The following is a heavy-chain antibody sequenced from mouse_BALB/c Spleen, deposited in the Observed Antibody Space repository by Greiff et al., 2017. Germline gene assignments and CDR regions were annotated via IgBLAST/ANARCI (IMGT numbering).Heavy chain of an antibody. Sequence: VQLQQSGAELVKPGASVKLSCTASGFNIKDTYMHWVKQRPEQGLEWIGRIDPANGNTKYDPKFQGKATITADTSSNTAYLQLSSLTSEDTAVYYCARGIHYYAWFAYWGQGTLVTVSA. CDR2: IDPANGNT. J-gene: IGHJ3*01. CDR3: ARGIHYYAWFAY. CDR1: GFNIKDTY. V-gene: IGHV14-3*02. D-gene: IGHD1-2*01.